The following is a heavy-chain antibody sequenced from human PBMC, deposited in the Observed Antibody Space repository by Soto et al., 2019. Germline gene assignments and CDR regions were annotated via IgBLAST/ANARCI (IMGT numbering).Heavy chain of an antibody. D-gene: IGHD2-15*01. CDR3: ARGGIVAVPAALSSYHDYTNYRFDS. CDR2: IIPMFAAS. V-gene: IGHV1-69*01. CDR1: GGSFSDFA. J-gene: IGHJ4*02. Sequence: QVQLAQSGAEVRKPGSSVKVSCGASGGSFSDFAFSCVRQAPGQGLEWMGGIIPMFAASKYAQRFQDRVTITADESTNTVYLALSSLTSDDTATYYCARGGIVAVPAALSSYHDYTNYRFDSWGQGTLVTVSS.